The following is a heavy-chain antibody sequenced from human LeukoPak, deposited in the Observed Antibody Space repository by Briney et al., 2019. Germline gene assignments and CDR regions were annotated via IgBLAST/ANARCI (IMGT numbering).Heavy chain of an antibody. CDR1: GFTFDNYA. V-gene: IGHV3-30-3*01. CDR3: ARDHYDSSGYYW. Sequence: GGSLRLSCAASGFTFDNYAMHWVRQAPGKGLECVAVISYDGSNKYYRDFLKGRFTISRDNSKKSLHLQMNSLRAEDTAVYYCARDHYDSSGYYWWGQGTLVTVSS. CDR2: ISYDGSNK. D-gene: IGHD3-22*01. J-gene: IGHJ4*02.